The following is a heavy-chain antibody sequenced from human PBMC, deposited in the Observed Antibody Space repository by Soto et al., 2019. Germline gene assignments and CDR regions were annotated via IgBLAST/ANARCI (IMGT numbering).Heavy chain of an antibody. CDR1: GFTFSSYW. D-gene: IGHD3-3*01. CDR2: IKQDGSEK. J-gene: IGHJ3*02. Sequence: PGGSLRLSCAASGFTFSSYWMSCVRQAPGKGLEWVANIKQDGSEKYYVDSVKGRFTISRDNAKNSLYLQMNSLRAEDTAVYYCARGVGYDFWSGYRQDAFDIWGQGTMVTVSS. CDR3: ARGVGYDFWSGYRQDAFDI. V-gene: IGHV3-7*01.